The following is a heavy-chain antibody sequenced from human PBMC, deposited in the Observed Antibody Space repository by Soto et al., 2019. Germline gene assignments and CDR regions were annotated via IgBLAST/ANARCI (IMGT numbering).Heavy chain of an antibody. V-gene: IGHV1-18*01. CDR2: ISAYNGMT. CDR3: ARSAVWEPRDY. D-gene: IGHD1-26*01. CDR1: DYTFAGYG. J-gene: IGHJ4*02. Sequence: QVQLEQSGAEVKKPGASVKVTCKASDYTFAGYGISWVRQAPGQGLEWMGWISAYNGMTSYAQKLQGRVTMTTDTSTSTAYMELRSLRSDDTAVYYCARSAVWEPRDYWGQGTLVTVSS.